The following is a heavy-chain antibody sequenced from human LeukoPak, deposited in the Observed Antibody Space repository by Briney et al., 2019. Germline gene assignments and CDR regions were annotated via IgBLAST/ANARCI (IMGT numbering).Heavy chain of an antibody. J-gene: IGHJ4*02. V-gene: IGHV1-3*01. CDR1: GYTFTSYA. D-gene: IGHD1-26*01. CDR2: INAGNGNT. Sequence: ASVKVSCKASGYTFTSYAMHWVRQAPGQRLEWMGWINAGNGNTKYSQKFQGRVTITRDTSASTAYMELSSLRSEDTAVYYCARGIPWGYSGSYDFDYWGQGTLVTVSS. CDR3: ARGIPWGYSGSYDFDY.